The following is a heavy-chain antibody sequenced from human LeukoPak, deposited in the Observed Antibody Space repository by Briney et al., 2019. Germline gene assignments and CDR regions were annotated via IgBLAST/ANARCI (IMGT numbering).Heavy chain of an antibody. J-gene: IGHJ4*02. D-gene: IGHD3-10*01. Sequence: GGSLRLSCAASGFTFSNHEMNWVRQAPGKGLEWVSYISSGGSTIYYTDSVKGRFTISRDNAKNSLYLQMNSLRAEDTAIYYCARDFYYGSGRFDYWGQGTLVTVSS. CDR2: ISSGGSTI. CDR1: GFTFSNHE. V-gene: IGHV3-48*03. CDR3: ARDFYYGSGRFDY.